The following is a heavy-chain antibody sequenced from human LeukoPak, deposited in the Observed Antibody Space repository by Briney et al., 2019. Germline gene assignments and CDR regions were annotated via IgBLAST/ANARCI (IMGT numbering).Heavy chain of an antibody. J-gene: IGHJ5*02. CDR1: GYTFTVYY. CDR2: INPNSGGT. D-gene: IGHD6-19*01. CDR3: ARDMQWLVHWFDP. V-gene: IGHV1-2*02. Sequence: GASVKVSCKASGYTFTVYYMHWVRQAPGQGLEWMGWINPNSGGTNYAQKFQGRVTMTRDTSISTAYMELSRLRSDDTAVYYCARDMQWLVHWFDPWGQGTLVTVSS.